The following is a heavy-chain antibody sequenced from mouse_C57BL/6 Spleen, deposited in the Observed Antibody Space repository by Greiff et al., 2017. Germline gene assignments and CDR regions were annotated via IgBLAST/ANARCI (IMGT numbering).Heavy chain of an antibody. V-gene: IGHV14-4*01. CDR2: IDPENGDT. J-gene: IGHJ1*03. CDR3: TTGSYYSNYLYFDV. CDR1: GFNIKDDY. D-gene: IGHD2-5*01. Sequence: EVQLQQSGAELVRPGASVKLSCTASGFNIKDDYMHWVKQRPEQGLEWIGWIDPENGDTEYASKFQGKATITADTSSNTAYLQLSSLTSEDTAVYYCTTGSYYSNYLYFDVWGTGTTVTVSS.